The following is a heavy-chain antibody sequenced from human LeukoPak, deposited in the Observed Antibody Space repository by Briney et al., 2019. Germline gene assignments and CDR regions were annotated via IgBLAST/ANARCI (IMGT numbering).Heavy chain of an antibody. CDR2: MTRSGTI. CDR3: ARAQTMFWEFDGFDI. V-gene: IGHV3-69-1*01. Sequence: GGSLRLSCAASGFSFSSYSMNWVRQAAGKGLEWVATMTRSGTIYYADTVKGRFTISRDNAKNSVYLQMNSLRDEDTALYSCARAQTMFWEFDGFDIWGRGTKVTVSS. J-gene: IGHJ3*02. D-gene: IGHD3-10*02. CDR1: GFSFSSYS.